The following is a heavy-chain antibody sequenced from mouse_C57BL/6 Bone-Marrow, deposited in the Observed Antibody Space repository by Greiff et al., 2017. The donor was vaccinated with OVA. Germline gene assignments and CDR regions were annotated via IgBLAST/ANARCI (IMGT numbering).Heavy chain of an antibody. CDR2: ISNGGGST. Sequence: EVQGVESGGGLVQPGGSLKLSCAASGFTFSDYYMYWVRQTPEKRLEWVAYISNGGGSTYYPDTVKGRFTISRDNAKNTLYLQMSRLKSEDTAMYYCARHYYYGTLDYWGQGTTLTVSS. CDR1: GFTFSDYY. CDR3: ARHYYYGTLDY. D-gene: IGHD1-1*01. J-gene: IGHJ2*01. V-gene: IGHV5-12*01.